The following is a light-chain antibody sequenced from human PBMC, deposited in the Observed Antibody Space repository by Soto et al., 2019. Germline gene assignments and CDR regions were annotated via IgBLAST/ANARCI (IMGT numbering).Light chain of an antibody. CDR3: HHYNNWPRT. CDR1: QSVSSSY. J-gene: IGKJ1*01. Sequence: EIVMTQSPATLSVSPGERATLSCRASQSVSSSYLAWYQQKPGQAPRFLIYGASTRATGIPARFSGSGSGTEFTLTISSLQPEDFAVYYCHHYNNWPRTFGQGTKLDIK. CDR2: GAS. V-gene: IGKV3-15*01.